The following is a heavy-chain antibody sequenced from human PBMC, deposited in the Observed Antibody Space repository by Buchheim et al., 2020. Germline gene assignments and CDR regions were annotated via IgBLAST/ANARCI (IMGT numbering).Heavy chain of an antibody. V-gene: IGHV1-69*06. CDR3: ARVLLGLDCGGDCYGYYYYYYGMDV. D-gene: IGHD2-21*02. CDR2: IIPIFGTA. J-gene: IGHJ6*02. Sequence: QVQLVQSGAEVKKPGSSVKVSCKASGGTFSSYAISWVRQAPGQGLEWMGGIIPIFGTANYAQKFQGRVTITADKSTSTAYMELSSLRSEDTAVYYCARVLLGLDCGGDCYGYYYYYYGMDVWGQGTT. CDR1: GGTFSSYA.